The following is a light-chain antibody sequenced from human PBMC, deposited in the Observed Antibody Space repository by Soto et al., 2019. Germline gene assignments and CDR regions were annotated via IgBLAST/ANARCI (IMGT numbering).Light chain of an antibody. V-gene: IGKV1-39*01. Sequence: DIQMTQSPSSLSASVGDRVTITCRASQSISSYLNWYQQKPGKAPKLLIYAASSLQRGVPPRFSGSGSGTDFTLTISSLQPADFATYYCQQSYNTPALTFGGGTKVDIK. CDR3: QQSYNTPALT. CDR1: QSISSY. J-gene: IGKJ4*01. CDR2: AAS.